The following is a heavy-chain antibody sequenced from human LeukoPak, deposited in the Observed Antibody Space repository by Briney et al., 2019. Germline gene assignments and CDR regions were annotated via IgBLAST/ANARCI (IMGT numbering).Heavy chain of an antibody. V-gene: IGHV4-4*07. D-gene: IGHD3-22*01. CDR1: GGSISSYY. CDR2: IYTSGST. Sequence: PSETLSLTCTVSGGSISSYYWSWIGQPAGKGLEWIGRIYTSGSTNYNPSLKSRVTMSVDTSKNQFSLKLSSVTAADTAVYYCARDGDDYDSSAPHFDYWGQGTLVTVSS. J-gene: IGHJ4*02. CDR3: ARDGDDYDSSAPHFDY.